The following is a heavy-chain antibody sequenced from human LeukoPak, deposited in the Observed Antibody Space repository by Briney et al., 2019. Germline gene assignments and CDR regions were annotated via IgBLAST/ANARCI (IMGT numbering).Heavy chain of an antibody. CDR1: GYTFTGYY. Sequence: ASVKVSCKASGYTFTGYYMHWVRQAPGQGLEWMGWINPNSGGTNYAQKLQGRVTMTTDTSTSTAYMELRSLRSDDTAVYYCARGTGVGATTVHYYGMDVWGQGTTVTVSS. V-gene: IGHV1-2*02. J-gene: IGHJ6*02. CDR2: INPNSGGT. CDR3: ARGTGVGATTVHYYGMDV. D-gene: IGHD1-26*01.